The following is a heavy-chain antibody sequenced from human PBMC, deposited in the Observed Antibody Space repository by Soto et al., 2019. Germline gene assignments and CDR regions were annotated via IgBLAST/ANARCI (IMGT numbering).Heavy chain of an antibody. CDR2: IFYSGTT. D-gene: IGHD3-10*01. CDR1: GVSINSGDYY. V-gene: IGHV4-31*03. Sequence: QVQLQESGPGLVKPSQTLSLNCSVSGVSINSGDYYWSWIRQHAGQGLEWIGYIFYSGTTFYNPSLNSRVTVSIDASKHQFSLELSSVTAADTAGYYFAKVRGHAFDIRGQGTMVTVSS. J-gene: IGHJ3*02. CDR3: AKVRGHAFDI.